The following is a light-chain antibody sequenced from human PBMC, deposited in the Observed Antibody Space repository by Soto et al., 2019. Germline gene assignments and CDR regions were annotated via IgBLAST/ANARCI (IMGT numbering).Light chain of an antibody. Sequence: QPVLTQPASVNGSTGQSITISCTRTSSDVGGYDYVSWYQQHPGKAPKLMIYDVTNRPSGVSNRFSGSKSGNTASLTISGLQAEDEADYYCISYASINTYVFGTGTKVTVL. J-gene: IGLJ1*01. CDR1: SSDVGGYDY. CDR3: ISYASINTYV. CDR2: DVT. V-gene: IGLV2-14*01.